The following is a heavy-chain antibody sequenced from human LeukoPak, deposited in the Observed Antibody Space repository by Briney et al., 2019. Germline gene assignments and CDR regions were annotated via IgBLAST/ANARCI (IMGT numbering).Heavy chain of an antibody. CDR2: ISSSSSYI. Sequence: TGGSLRLSCAASGFTFSSYSMNWVRQAPGKGLEWVSSISSSSSYIYYADSVKGRFTISRDNAKNSLYLQMNSLRAEDTAVYYCARTPRSHPNGDADWYFDLWGRGTLVTVSS. V-gene: IGHV3-21*01. CDR3: ARTPRSHPNGDADWYFDL. J-gene: IGHJ2*01. CDR1: GFTFSSYS. D-gene: IGHD4-17*01.